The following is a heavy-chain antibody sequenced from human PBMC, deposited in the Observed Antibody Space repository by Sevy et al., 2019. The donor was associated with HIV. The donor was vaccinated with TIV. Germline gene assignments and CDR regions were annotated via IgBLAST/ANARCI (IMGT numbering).Heavy chain of an antibody. V-gene: IGHV4-59*11. D-gene: IGHD1-26*01. Sequence: SETLSLTCTVSGGSITSLYWNWIRQPPGKGLEWIANIYYNGHINYNPSLKNRVTLSLDTSKNQYSLRLSSVTAAETAMYYCAGENAWGRGYSWGQGTLVTVSS. CDR2: IYYNGHI. CDR1: GGSITSLY. J-gene: IGHJ4*02. CDR3: AGENAWGRGYS.